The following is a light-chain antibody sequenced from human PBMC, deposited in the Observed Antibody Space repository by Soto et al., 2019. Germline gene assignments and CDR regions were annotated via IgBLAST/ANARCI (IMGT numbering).Light chain of an antibody. Sequence: EIVLTQSPGTLSLSPGGRSTLSCMAIQSVRSSYLAWYQQKPGQAPRLLIYGASSRATGIPDRLSGSGSGTDFSLTIRRLEPDDSAVYYCQKYGTFWTFGQGTKVDIK. CDR3: QKYGTFWT. V-gene: IGKV3-20*01. J-gene: IGKJ1*01. CDR1: QSVRSSY. CDR2: GAS.